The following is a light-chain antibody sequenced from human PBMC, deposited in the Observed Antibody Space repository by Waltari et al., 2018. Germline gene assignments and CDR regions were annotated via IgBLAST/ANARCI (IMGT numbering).Light chain of an antibody. CDR2: GND. CDR3: QSYDSSLTGVV. J-gene: IGLJ2*01. V-gene: IGLV1-40*01. CDR1: RSNLGAGFV. Sequence: QSVLAQPPSVSGAPGQRVTISCTGSRSNLGAGFVVHWYRQVPGTAPKLLSHGNDNRPSGVPDRFSGSKSDTSASLAITGLQAEDEGDYYCQSYDSSLTGVVFGGGTKLTVL.